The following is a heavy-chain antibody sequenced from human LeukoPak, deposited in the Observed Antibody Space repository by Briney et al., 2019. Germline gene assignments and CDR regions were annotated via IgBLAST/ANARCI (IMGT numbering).Heavy chain of an antibody. D-gene: IGHD3-10*01. CDR3: ARVVTMVRENYYYGMDV. V-gene: IGHV4-59*01. CDR2: IYYSGST. J-gene: IGHJ6*02. Sequence: SETLSLTCTVSGGSISSYYWSWIRQPPGKGLEWIGYIYYSGSTNYNPSLKSRVTISVDTSKNQFSLKLSSVTAADTAVYYCARVVTMVRENYYYGMDVWGQGTTVTVSS. CDR1: GGSISSYY.